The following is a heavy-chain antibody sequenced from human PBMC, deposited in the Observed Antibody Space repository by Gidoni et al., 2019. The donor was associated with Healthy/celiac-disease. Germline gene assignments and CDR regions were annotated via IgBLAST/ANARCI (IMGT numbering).Heavy chain of an antibody. D-gene: IGHD3-10*01. CDR2: IYHSGST. Sequence: QVQLQEPGPGLVKPSGTLSITCAVSGGTLSSSNWWSWVRQPPGKGLEWIGEIYHSGSTNYNPSLKSRVTISVDKSKNQFSLKLSSVTDADTAVYYCARGPAMVRGVIFDYWGQGTLVTVSS. J-gene: IGHJ4*02. CDR1: GGTLSSSNW. V-gene: IGHV4-4*02. CDR3: ARGPAMVRGVIFDY.